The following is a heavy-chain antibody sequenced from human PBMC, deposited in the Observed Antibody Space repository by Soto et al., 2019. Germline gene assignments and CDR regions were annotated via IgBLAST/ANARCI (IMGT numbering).Heavy chain of an antibody. D-gene: IGHD3-16*02. CDR1: GYTFTSYG. Sequence: QVQLVQSGAEVKKPGASVKVSCKASGYTFTSYGISWVRQAPGQGLEWMGWISAYNGNTNYAQKLQGRVTMTTDTSTSTADMELRSLRADDTAVYYCASSLTQLGELSLSHHWRGDYWGQGTLVTVSS. J-gene: IGHJ4*02. CDR3: ASSLTQLGELSLSHHWRGDY. V-gene: IGHV1-18*01. CDR2: ISAYNGNT.